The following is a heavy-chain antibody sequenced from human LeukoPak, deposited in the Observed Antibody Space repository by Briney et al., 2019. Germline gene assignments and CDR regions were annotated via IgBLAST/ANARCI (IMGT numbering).Heavy chain of an antibody. Sequence: XXXSGFTFSSYEMNWVRQAPGKGLEWVSYISSSGSTIYYADSVKGRFTISRDNAKNSLYLQMNSLRAEDTDVYYCAXXXXXYXXXXVWGKXXXXTISS. CDR2: ISSSGSTI. J-gene: IGHJ6*04. CDR1: GFTFSSYE. V-gene: IGHV3-48*03. CDR3: AXXXXXYXXXXV. D-gene: IGHD5/OR15-5a*01.